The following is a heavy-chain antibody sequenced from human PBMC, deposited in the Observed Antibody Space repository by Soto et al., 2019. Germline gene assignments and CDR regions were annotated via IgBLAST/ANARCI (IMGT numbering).Heavy chain of an antibody. J-gene: IGHJ4*02. CDR3: ARDTYFIDY. CDR1: GFTFSTYE. CDR2: ISSTGTAM. V-gene: IGHV3-48*03. Sequence: VQLVESGGGLVQPGGSLRLSCEASGFTFSTYEMNWVRQAPGKGLEWVSYISSTGTAMFYADSVKGRFTISRDNAKNSLHLQLNSLRAEDSAVYYCARDTYFIDYWGQGILVSVS. D-gene: IGHD3-10*01.